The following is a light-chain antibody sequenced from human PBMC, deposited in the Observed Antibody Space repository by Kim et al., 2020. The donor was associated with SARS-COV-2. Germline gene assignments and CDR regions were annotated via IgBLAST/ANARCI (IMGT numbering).Light chain of an antibody. CDR2: DVS. J-gene: IGKJ1*01. CDR3: QQYGDSPKT. Sequence: SPGERATPSCRASQRVTSSYLAWYQQRPGQAPRLLISDVSSRATGIPDRFSGSGSGTDFTLTISRLEPEDFVMYYCQQYGDSPKTFGQGTRVEVK. CDR1: QRVTSSY. V-gene: IGKV3-20*01.